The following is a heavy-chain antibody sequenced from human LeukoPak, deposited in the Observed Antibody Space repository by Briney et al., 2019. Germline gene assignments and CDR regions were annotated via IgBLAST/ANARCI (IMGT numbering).Heavy chain of an antibody. J-gene: IGHJ6*04. CDR1: EFTFSSYS. D-gene: IGHD5-12*01. CDR2: ISSSSSYI. V-gene: IGHV3-21*01. Sequence: GGSLRLSCAASEFTFSSYSMNWVRQAPGKGLEWVSSISSSSSYIYYADSVKGRFTISRDNAKNSLYLQMNSLRAEDTAVYYCARDSGYSGYAMDVWGKGTTVTVSS. CDR3: ARDSGYSGYAMDV.